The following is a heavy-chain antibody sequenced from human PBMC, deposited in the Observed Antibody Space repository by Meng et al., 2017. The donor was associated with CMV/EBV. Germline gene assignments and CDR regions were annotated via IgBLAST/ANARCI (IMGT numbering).Heavy chain of an antibody. V-gene: IGHV4-39*07. CDR3: ARRGRITMVRGVRYYYGMDV. CDR1: GGSISSSSYY. J-gene: IGHJ6*02. D-gene: IGHD3-10*01. CDR2: INHSGST. Sequence: GSLRLSCTVSGGSISSSSYYWGWIRQPPGKGLEWIGEINHSGSTNYNPSLKSRVTISVDTSKNQFSLKLSSVTAADTAVYYCARRGRITMVRGVRYYYGMDVWGQGTTVTVSS.